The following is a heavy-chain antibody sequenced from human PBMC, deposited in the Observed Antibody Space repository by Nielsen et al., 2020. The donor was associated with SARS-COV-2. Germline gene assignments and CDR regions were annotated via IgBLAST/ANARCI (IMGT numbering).Heavy chain of an antibody. CDR1: GYTFTSYG. CDR2: ISGYNADT. J-gene: IGHJ6*03. Sequence: ASLKVSCKASGYTFTSYGISWVRQAPGQGLEWMGWISGYNADTNYAQKFQGRVTMTTDTSTSTAYMELRSLRSDDTAVYYCARPITNNYYYYYMDVWGKGTTVTVSS. CDR3: ARPITNNYYYYYMDV. D-gene: IGHD1-1*01. V-gene: IGHV1-18*01.